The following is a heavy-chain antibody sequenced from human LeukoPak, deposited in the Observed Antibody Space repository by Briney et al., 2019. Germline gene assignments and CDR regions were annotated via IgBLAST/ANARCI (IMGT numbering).Heavy chain of an antibody. CDR2: ISSSGTMI. CDR3: ARESLAGNYFDY. V-gene: IGHV3-48*03. Sequence: GGSLRLSCAASGFTFSSYEMNWVRQAPGKGLEWVSYISSSGTMIHYADPVKGRFTISRDNAKNSLYLQMNSLRAEDTALYYCARESLAGNYFDYWGQGTLVTVSS. D-gene: IGHD6-19*01. CDR1: GFTFSSYE. J-gene: IGHJ4*02.